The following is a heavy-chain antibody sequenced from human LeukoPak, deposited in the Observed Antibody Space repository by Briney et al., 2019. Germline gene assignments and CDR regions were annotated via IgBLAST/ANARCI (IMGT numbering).Heavy chain of an antibody. D-gene: IGHD3-22*01. J-gene: IGHJ4*02. CDR3: ARQHTRGTMIVVAHFDY. Sequence: SETLSLTCAVSGYSISSGYYWGWIRQPPGKGLEWIGSIYHSGSTYYNPSLKSRVTISVDTSKNQFSLKLSSVTAADTAVYYCARQHTRGTMIVVAHFDYWGQGTLVTVSS. CDR1: GYSISSGYY. V-gene: IGHV4-38-2*01. CDR2: IYHSGST.